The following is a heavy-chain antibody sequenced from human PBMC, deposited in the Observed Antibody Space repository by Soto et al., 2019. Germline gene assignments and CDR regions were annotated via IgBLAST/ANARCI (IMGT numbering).Heavy chain of an antibody. CDR2: IDPSDSYT. V-gene: IGHV5-10-1*01. CDR3: ARGDTAVVHKGADV. CDR1: LYTFTSYY. Sequence: PGESLKISCEGSLYTFTSYYITWARQLPGKGLEWMGRIDPSDSYTTYNPSFRGHVTISADKSIRTAYLQWSSLEASDSGMYYCARGDTAVVHKGADVWGQGPLATISS. D-gene: IGHD5-18*01. J-gene: IGHJ4*03.